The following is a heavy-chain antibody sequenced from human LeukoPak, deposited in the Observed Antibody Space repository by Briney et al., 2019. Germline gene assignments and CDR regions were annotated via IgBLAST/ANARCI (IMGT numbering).Heavy chain of an antibody. CDR3: AKERQTGDYFTSDY. Sequence: GGSLRLSCAASGFTFNNYVMSWVRQAPGEGLEWLSAISGRGESTFYAPSVKGRFAISRDNSDNTLYLQMSSLRVDDTAVYFCAKERQTGDYFTSDYWGQGTLVTVSS. J-gene: IGHJ4*02. CDR2: ISGRGEST. D-gene: IGHD4-17*01. CDR1: GFTFNNYV. V-gene: IGHV3-23*01.